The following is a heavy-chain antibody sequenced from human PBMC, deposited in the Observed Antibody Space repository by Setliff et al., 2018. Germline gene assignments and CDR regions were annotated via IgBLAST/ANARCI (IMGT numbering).Heavy chain of an antibody. D-gene: IGHD3-22*01. CDR2: INPNSGGT. V-gene: IGHV1-2*06. J-gene: IGHJ4*02. Sequence: ASVKVSCKASGYTFTGYYMHWVRQAPGQGLEWMGRINPNSGGTNYAQKFQGRVTITADESTSTAYMELNSLRSEDTAVYYCTTDSMFYFDSSGYHVLDYWGQGTLVTVPQ. CDR3: TTDSMFYFDSSGYHVLDY. CDR1: GYTFTGYY.